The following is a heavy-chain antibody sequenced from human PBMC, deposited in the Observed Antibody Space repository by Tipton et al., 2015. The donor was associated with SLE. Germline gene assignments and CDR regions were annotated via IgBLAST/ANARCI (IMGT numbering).Heavy chain of an antibody. CDR3: ARQVVYDTSDYYYFDS. CDR1: GGSFSGYY. D-gene: IGHD3-22*01. Sequence: TLSLTCAVYGGSFSGYYWSWIRQSPEKGLEWIGEINYSGSTKYNPSLKSRVTISVDASKSQFSLRRNSVTAADTAVYYCARQVVYDTSDYYYFDSWGQGTLVTVSS. CDR2: INYSGST. J-gene: IGHJ4*02. V-gene: IGHV4-34*01.